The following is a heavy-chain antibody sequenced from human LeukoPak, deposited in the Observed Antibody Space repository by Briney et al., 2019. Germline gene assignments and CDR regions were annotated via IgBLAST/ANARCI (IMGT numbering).Heavy chain of an antibody. J-gene: IGHJ4*02. D-gene: IGHD3-10*01. CDR2: IYPGDSDT. Sequence: GESLKISCKGSGYSFTSYWIGWVRQMPGKGLEWMGIIYPGDSDTRYSPSFQGQVTISADKSISTAYLQWSSLKASDTAMYYCARSPPQTTWMVRGTSSFDYWGQGTLVTVSS. CDR1: GYSFTSYW. V-gene: IGHV5-51*01. CDR3: ARSPPQTTWMVRGTSSFDY.